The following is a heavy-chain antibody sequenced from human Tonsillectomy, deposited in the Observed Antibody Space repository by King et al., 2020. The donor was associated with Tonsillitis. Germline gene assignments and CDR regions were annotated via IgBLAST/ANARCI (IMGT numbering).Heavy chain of an antibody. CDR3: ARDHYEGSLATSTARH. CDR2: ISTGGGDI. D-gene: IGHD3-3*01. CDR1: GFIFSDYY. Sequence: VQLVESGGGLVKPGGSLRLSCAASGFIFSDYYMTWIRQAPGKGLEWVSYISTGGGDIYYADSVKGRFTISRDNAKNSLYLQMNSLRAEDTAVYYCARDHYEGSLATSTARHWGQGTLVTVSS. V-gene: IGHV3-11*01. J-gene: IGHJ1*01.